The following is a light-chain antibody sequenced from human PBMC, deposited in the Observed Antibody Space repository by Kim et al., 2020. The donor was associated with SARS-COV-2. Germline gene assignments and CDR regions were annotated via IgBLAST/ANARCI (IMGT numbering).Light chain of an antibody. CDR1: QHVGIN. CDR2: DVS. Sequence: EIVLTQSPGPLSLSPGERGTLSCRASQHVGINLAWYQQTPGQAPRLLIYDVSTRATGIPDRFSGSQSGTDFTLTISRLEPEDFAVYYCQQYTHSPITFGQGTRLEIK. CDR3: QQYTHSPIT. V-gene: IGKV3-20*01. J-gene: IGKJ5*01.